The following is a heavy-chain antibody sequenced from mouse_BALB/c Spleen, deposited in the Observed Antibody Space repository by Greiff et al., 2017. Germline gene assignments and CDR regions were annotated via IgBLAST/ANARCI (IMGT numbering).Heavy chain of an antibody. CDR1: GYSITSGYY. CDR2: ISYDGSN. V-gene: IGHV3-6*02. D-gene: IGHD2-3*01. J-gene: IGHJ4*01. CDR3: ARVGDDGDYGDYYAMDD. Sequence: EVKLQESGPGLVKPSQSLSLTCSVTGYSITSGYYWNWIRQFPGNKLEWMGYISYDGSNNYNPSLKNRISITRDTSKNQFFLKLNSVTTEDTATYYCARVGDDGDYGDYYAMDDWGQGTSVTVSS.